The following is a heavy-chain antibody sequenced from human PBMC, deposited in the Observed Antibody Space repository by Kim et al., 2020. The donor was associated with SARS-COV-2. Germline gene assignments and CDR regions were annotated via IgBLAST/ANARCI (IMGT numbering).Heavy chain of an antibody. J-gene: IGHJ6*02. V-gene: IGHV1-58*01. CDR3: AADQSDLDYYYGMDV. Sequence: QKFQERVTITRDMSTSTAYMELSSLRSEDTAVYYCAADQSDLDYYYGMDVWGQGTTVTVSS.